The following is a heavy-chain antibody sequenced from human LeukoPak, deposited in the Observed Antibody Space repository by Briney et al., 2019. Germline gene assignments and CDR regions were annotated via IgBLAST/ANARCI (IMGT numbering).Heavy chain of an antibody. CDR3: ARVGGYYSYYFDY. J-gene: IGHJ4*02. CDR2: ISAYNGHT. Sequence: ASVKVSCKASGYTFTNYGISWVRQAPGQGLEWMGWISAYNGHTKYAQKVQGRVTMTTDTSTRTAYMELRSLRSDDTALYYCARVGGYYSYYFDYWGQGTLVTVSS. V-gene: IGHV1-18*01. D-gene: IGHD3-22*01. CDR1: GYTFTNYG.